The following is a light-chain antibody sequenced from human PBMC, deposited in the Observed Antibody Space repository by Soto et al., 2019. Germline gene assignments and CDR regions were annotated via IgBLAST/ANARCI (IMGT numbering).Light chain of an antibody. CDR3: QQYGGSPWT. V-gene: IGKV3-20*01. J-gene: IGKJ1*01. CDR2: AAS. CDR1: QGIGDT. Sequence: EVVMTQSPATLSVSPGEGATLSCRASQGIGDTLAWYQHKPGQTPRLLIYAASSRAAGFPDRFSGSGSETDFTLTISRLEPEDFAVYYCQQYGGSPWTFGQGTKVEIK.